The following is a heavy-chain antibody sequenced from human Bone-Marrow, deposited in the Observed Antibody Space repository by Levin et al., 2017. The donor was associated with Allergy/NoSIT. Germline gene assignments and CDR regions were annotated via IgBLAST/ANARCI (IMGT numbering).Heavy chain of an antibody. CDR1: GYTFSNYW. CDR2: IYPGDADT. D-gene: IGHD6-13*01. CDR3: ARLDSCSWYTSSDFYCYGMDV. J-gene: IGHJ6*02. Sequence: PGGSLRLSCMGSGYTFSNYWIGWVRQTPGKGLEWLGIIYPGDADTKYSPSIQGQVTISADKSINTAYLQWSSLKASDTAMYYCARLDSCSWYTSSDFYCYGMDVWGQGTTVTVSS. V-gene: IGHV5-51*01.